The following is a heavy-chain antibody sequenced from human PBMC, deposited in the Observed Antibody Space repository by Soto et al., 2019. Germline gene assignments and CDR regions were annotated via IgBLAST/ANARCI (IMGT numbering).Heavy chain of an antibody. CDR1: GYTFTSYY. Sequence: ASVKVSCKASGYTFTSYYMHWVQQAPGQGLEWMGIINPSGGSTSYAQKFQGRVTMTRDTSTSTVYMELSSLRSEDTAVYYCARDSEKPKYYYGSGMGVPGDPPQNRPWFDPWGQGTLVTVSS. CDR2: INPSGGST. J-gene: IGHJ5*02. CDR3: ARDSEKPKYYYGSGMGVPGDPPQNRPWFDP. D-gene: IGHD3-10*01. V-gene: IGHV1-46*01.